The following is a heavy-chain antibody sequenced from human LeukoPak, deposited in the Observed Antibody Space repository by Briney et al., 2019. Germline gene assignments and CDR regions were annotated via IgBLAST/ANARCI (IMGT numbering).Heavy chain of an antibody. D-gene: IGHD6-19*01. CDR1: GYIFTSYG. CDR3: ARDVIPYTSGYYRPLDY. V-gene: IGHV1-18*01. CDR2: ISAYNGNT. Sequence: ASVKVSCKASGYIFTSYGISWVRQAPGQGLEWMGWISAYNGNTNYAQEFQGRVTMTTDTSTSTAYMELRSLRSDDTAVYYCARDVIPYTSGYYRPLDYWGQGTLVTVSS. J-gene: IGHJ4*02.